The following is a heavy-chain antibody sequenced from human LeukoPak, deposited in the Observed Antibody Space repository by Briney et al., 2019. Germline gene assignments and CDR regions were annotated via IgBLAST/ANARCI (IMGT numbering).Heavy chain of an antibody. CDR3: ARPIPTRYDFWSGYYPNDAFDI. CDR1: GYTFTVYY. J-gene: IGHJ3*02. V-gene: IGHV1-2*02. CDR2: INPNSGGT. Sequence: ASVKVSCTASGYTFTVYYMHWVRQAPGQGLEWMGWINPNSGGTNYAQKFQGRVTMTRDTSISTVYMELSRLRSDDTAVYYCARPIPTRYDFWSGYYPNDAFDIWGQGTMVTVSS. D-gene: IGHD3-3*01.